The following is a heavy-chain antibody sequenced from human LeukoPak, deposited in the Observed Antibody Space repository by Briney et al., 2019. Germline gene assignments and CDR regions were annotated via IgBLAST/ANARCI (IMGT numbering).Heavy chain of an antibody. V-gene: IGHV6-1*01. CDR1: GDSVSSRNGA. J-gene: IGHJ5*01. Sequence: SQTLSLTCAISGDSVSSRNGAWNWIRQSPSRGLEWLGRTYYRSKWYDEYADSVKGRITISPDTSKNQFSLHVYSVTPEDTAVYYCARDLGTSGWYTFDFWGQGTLVTVSS. D-gene: IGHD6-19*01. CDR2: TYYRSKWYD. CDR3: ARDLGTSGWYTFDF.